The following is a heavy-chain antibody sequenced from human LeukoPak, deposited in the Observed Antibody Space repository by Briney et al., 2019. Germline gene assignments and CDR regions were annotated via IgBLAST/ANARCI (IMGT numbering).Heavy chain of an antibody. CDR3: AKDEVELWFGELMYYFDY. J-gene: IGHJ4*02. V-gene: IGHV3-23*01. CDR2: ISGSGGST. CDR1: GFTFSSYA. D-gene: IGHD3-10*01. Sequence: PGGSLRLSCAASGFTFSSYAMSWVRQAPGKGLEWVSAISGSGGSTYYADSVKGRFTISRDNSKNTLYLQMNSLRAEDTAVYYCAKDEVELWFGELMYYFDYWGQGTLVTVSS.